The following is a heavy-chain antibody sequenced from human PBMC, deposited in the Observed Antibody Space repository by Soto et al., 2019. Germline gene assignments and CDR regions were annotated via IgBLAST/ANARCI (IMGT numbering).Heavy chain of an antibody. V-gene: IGHV4-59*08. J-gene: IGHJ6*03. CDR3: ARLTSRQIPNNSYWYIHV. CDR1: GGSINNYY. D-gene: IGHD2-21*01. CDR2: IHYSGGT. Sequence: TLSLTCTVSGGSINNYYWSWIRQPPGKGLEWIGYIHYSGGTNYNPSLESRATISVDTSKNQFSLTLNSVTAADTAVYFCARLTSRQIPNNSYWYIHVWGKGSTVTVSS.